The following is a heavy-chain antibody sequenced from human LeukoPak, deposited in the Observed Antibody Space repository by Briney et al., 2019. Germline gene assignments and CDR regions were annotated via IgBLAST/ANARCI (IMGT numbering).Heavy chain of an antibody. Sequence: ASVKVSCKASGYTFTSYGISWVRQAPGQGLEWMGWISAYNGNTNYAQKLQGRVTITADKSTSTAYMELSSLRSEDTAVYYCARDYGSGSYRRSNYYGMDVWGQGTTVTVSS. D-gene: IGHD3-16*02. J-gene: IGHJ6*02. CDR3: ARDYGSGSYRRSNYYGMDV. CDR2: ISAYNGNT. CDR1: GYTFTSYG. V-gene: IGHV1-18*01.